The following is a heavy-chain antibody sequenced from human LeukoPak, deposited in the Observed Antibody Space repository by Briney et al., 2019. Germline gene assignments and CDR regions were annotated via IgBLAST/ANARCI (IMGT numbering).Heavy chain of an antibody. V-gene: IGHV4-30-4*01. CDR1: GGSISSGDYY. J-gene: IGHJ3*02. D-gene: IGHD3-22*01. CDR2: IYYTGST. CDR3: ARTYYFDSSGYIDSFDI. Sequence: SETLSLTCTVSGGSISSGDYYWSWIRQSPGKGLEWIGYIYYTGSTYYNPSLKSRLNISVDTSKHQFSLKLNSVTAADTAVYYCARTYYFDSSGYIDSFDIWGQGTMVTVSS.